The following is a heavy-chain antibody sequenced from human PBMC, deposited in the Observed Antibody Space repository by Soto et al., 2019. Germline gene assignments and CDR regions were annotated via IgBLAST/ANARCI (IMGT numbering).Heavy chain of an antibody. CDR3: ATIAAAGYYFDY. CDR1: GYTFTSYY. Sequence: GASVKGSCKASGYTFTSYYMHWVRQAPGQGLEWMGIINPSGGSTSYAQKFQGRVTMTRDTSTSTVYMELSSLRSEDTAVYYCATIAAAGYYFDYWGQGTLVTVSS. D-gene: IGHD6-13*01. V-gene: IGHV1-46*03. CDR2: INPSGGST. J-gene: IGHJ4*02.